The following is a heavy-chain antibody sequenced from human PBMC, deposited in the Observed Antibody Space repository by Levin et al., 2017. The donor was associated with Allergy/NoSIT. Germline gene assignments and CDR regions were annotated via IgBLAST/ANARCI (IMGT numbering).Heavy chain of an antibody. D-gene: IGHD5-12*01. V-gene: IGHV3-53*01. CDR1: GFTISSNY. CDR3: AGSGYSGYDLSDY. Sequence: GGSLRLSCAASGFTISSNYMSWVRQAPGKGLEWVSVIYSGGSTYYADSVKGRFTISRDNSKNTLYLQMNSLRAEDTAVYYCAGSGYSGYDLSDYWGQGTLVTVSS. J-gene: IGHJ4*02. CDR2: IYSGGST.